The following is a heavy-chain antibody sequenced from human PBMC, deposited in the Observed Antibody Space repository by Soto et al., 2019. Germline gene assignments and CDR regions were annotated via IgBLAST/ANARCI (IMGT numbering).Heavy chain of an antibody. CDR3: ARYNKATFGHDAFDI. D-gene: IGHD3-16*01. Sequence: SETLSLTCTVSGGSISSVGYYWCWIRQHPGKGLEWIGYIYYSGSTYYNPSLKSRVTISVDTSKNQFSLKLSSVTAADTAVYYCARYNKATFGHDAFDIWGQGTMVTVSS. V-gene: IGHV4-31*03. CDR1: GGSISSVGYY. CDR2: IYYSGST. J-gene: IGHJ3*02.